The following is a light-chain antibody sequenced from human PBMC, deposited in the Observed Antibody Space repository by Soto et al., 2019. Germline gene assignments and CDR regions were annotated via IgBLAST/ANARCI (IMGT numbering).Light chain of an antibody. Sequence: LSCRASQSVSSNLAWYQQKPGQAPRLLIYGASTRATGIPARFSGSGSGTEFTLTISSLQSEDFAVYYCQQRSNWPPITFGQGTKVDIK. CDR1: QSVSSN. V-gene: IGKV3D-15*01. CDR2: GAS. CDR3: QQRSNWPPIT. J-gene: IGKJ1*01.